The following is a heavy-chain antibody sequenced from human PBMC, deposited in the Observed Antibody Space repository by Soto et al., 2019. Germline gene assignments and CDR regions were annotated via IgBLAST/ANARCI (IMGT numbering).Heavy chain of an antibody. Sequence: GASVKVSCKVSGYTLTELSMHWVRQAPGKGLEWMGGFDPEDGETIYAQKFQGRVTMTEDTSTDTAYMELSSLRSEDTAVYYCATDLQRARYDFWSGYLYGMDVWGQGTTVTVSS. CDR1: GYTLTELS. CDR2: FDPEDGET. J-gene: IGHJ6*02. CDR3: ATDLQRARYDFWSGYLYGMDV. V-gene: IGHV1-24*01. D-gene: IGHD3-3*01.